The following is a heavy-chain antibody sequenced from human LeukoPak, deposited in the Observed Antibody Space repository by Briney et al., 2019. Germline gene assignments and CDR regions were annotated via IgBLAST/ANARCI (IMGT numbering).Heavy chain of an antibody. Sequence: SETLSLTCTVSGGSISSGSYYWSWIRQPAGKGLEWIGRIYTSGSTNYNPSLKSRVTISVDTSKNQFSLKLSSVTAADTAVYYCALGGDAFDIWGQGTMVTVSS. D-gene: IGHD1-26*01. V-gene: IGHV4-61*02. CDR1: GGSISSGSYY. J-gene: IGHJ3*02. CDR3: ALGGDAFDI. CDR2: IYTSGST.